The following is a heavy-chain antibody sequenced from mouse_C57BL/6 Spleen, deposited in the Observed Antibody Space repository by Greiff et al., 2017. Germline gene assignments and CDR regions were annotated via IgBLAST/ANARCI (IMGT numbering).Heavy chain of an antibody. CDR2: IYPGDGDT. Sequence: QVQLQQSGPELVKPGASVKISCKASGYAFSSSWMNWVKQRPGKGLEWIGRIYPGDGDTNYNGKFKGKATLTADKSSSTAYMQLSSLTSEDSAVYFCARGAYPAWFAYWGQGTLVTVSA. V-gene: IGHV1-82*01. CDR1: GYAFSSSW. CDR3: ARGAYPAWFAY. D-gene: IGHD2-10*01. J-gene: IGHJ3*01.